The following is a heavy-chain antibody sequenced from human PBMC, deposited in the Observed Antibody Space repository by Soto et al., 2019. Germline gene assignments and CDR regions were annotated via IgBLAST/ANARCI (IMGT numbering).Heavy chain of an antibody. CDR3: AKEGTGLYNAFDI. D-gene: IGHD3-10*01. V-gene: IGHV3-30*18. J-gene: IGHJ3*02. CDR2: LLDDGSK. Sequence: QVELVESGGGVVRPGRSLRLSCAASRFPFSYYAMHWVRQAPGKGLEFVAVLLDDGSKYYADSVKGRFTISKDNSMKTVDVEMISLSPEDTALYYCAKEGTGLYNAFDIWGQGTKVTVS. CDR1: RFPFSYYA.